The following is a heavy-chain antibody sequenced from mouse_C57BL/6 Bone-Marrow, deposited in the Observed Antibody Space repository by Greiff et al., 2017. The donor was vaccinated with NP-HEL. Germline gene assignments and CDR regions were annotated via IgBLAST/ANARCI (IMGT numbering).Heavy chain of an antibody. CDR2: IYPGSGST. D-gene: IGHD2-2*01. J-gene: IGHJ4*01. CDR3: ARSRNGYPYAMDY. V-gene: IGHV1-55*01. Sequence: VQLQQPGAELVKPGASVKMSCKASGYTFTSYWITWVKQRPGQGLEWIGDIYPGSGSTNYNEKFKSKATLTVDTSSSTAYMQLSSLTSEDSAVYYCARSRNGYPYAMDYWGQGTSVTVSS. CDR1: GYTFTSYW.